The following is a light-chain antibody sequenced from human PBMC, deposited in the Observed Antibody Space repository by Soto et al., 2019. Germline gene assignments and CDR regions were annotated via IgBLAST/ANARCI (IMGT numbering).Light chain of an antibody. J-gene: IGKJ4*01. Sequence: DIVMTQSPLSLSVTPGEPASISCRSSQSLLRSNGYNCLDWYLQKPGQSPQLLIYLGSSRGSGVIDRFHGTGSGKDFTLKISRVEDKDVGVYYCMEALKTPLTFGGVTKVEIK. CDR1: QSLLRSNGYNC. V-gene: IGKV2-28*01. CDR2: LGS. CDR3: MEALKTPLT.